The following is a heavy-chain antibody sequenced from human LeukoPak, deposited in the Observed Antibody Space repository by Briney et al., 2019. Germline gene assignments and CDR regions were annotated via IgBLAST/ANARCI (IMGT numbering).Heavy chain of an antibody. J-gene: IGHJ6*03. V-gene: IGHV3-21*01. D-gene: IGHD6-13*01. CDR2: ISSSSSYI. CDR3: ARGSIAAPYYMDV. Sequence: GGSLRLSCAASGFTFSSYSMNWVRQAPGKGLEWVSSISSSSSYIYYADSVKGRFTISRDNAKNSLYLQMNSLRAEDTAVYYCARGSIAAPYYMDVWGKGTTVTISS. CDR1: GFTFSSYS.